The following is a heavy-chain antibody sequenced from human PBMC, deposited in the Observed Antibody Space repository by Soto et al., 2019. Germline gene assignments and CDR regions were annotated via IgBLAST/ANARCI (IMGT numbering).Heavy chain of an antibody. D-gene: IGHD3-22*01. J-gene: IGHJ3*02. CDR1: GGSISSYY. CDR3: ARGFGYYDSSGPTTTDAFDI. V-gene: IGHV4-4*07. Sequence: SETLSLSCTVSGGSISSYYWSWIRQPAGKGLEWIGRIYTSGSTNYNPSLKSRVTMSVDTSKNQFSLKLSSVTAADTAVYYCARGFGYYDSSGPTTTDAFDIWGQGTMVTVSS. CDR2: IYTSGST.